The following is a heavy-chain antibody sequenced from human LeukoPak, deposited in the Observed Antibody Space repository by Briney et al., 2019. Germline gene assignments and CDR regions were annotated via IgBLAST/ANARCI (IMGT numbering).Heavy chain of an antibody. Sequence: SETLSLTCAVSGGSISSSNWWSWLRQHPEKGLEWIGYIYHSGSTYYNPSLKSRASISVDTSANQFSLNLNSVTAADTAIYYCARDDAGNNVVQHWGQGTLVTVSS. CDR3: ARDDAGNNVVQH. V-gene: IGHV4-4*02. J-gene: IGHJ1*01. D-gene: IGHD1-14*01. CDR2: IYHSGST. CDR1: GGSISSSNW.